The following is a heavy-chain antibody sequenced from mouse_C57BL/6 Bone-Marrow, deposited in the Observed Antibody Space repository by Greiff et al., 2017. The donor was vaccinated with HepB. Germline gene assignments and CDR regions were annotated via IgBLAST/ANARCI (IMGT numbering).Heavy chain of an antibody. CDR3: ARGRYYDY. CDR1: GYSFTGYF. J-gene: IGHJ2*01. V-gene: IGHV1-20*01. CDR2: INPYNGDT. Sequence: EVKLQESGPELVKPGDSVKISCKASGYSFTGYFMNWVMQSHGKSLEWIGRINPYNGDTFYNQKFKGKATLTVDKSSSTAHMELRSLTSEDSAVYYCARGRYYDYWGQGTTLTVSS. D-gene: IGHD1-1*01.